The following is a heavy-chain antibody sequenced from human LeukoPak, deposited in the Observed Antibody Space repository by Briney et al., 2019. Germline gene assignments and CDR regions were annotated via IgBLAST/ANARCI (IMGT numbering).Heavy chain of an antibody. V-gene: IGHV1-18*01. D-gene: IGHD2-21*01. Sequence: ASVKVSCKASGYTFTSYGISWVRQAPGQGLEWMGWISAYNGNTNYAQKLQGRVTMTTVTSTSTAYMELRSLRSDDTAVYYCARIAYCGGDCYTTYFDYWGQGTLVTVSS. CDR2: ISAYNGNT. CDR1: GYTFTSYG. CDR3: ARIAYCGGDCYTTYFDY. J-gene: IGHJ4*02.